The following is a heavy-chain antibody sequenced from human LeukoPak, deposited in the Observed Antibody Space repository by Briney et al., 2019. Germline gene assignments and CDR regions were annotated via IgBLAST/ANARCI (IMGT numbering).Heavy chain of an antibody. CDR1: GYTFTSYG. V-gene: IGHV1-18*01. D-gene: IGHD6-13*01. CDR2: ISAYNGNT. Sequence: ASVKVSCKASGYTFTSYGISWVRQAPGQGLEWMGWISAYNGNTNYAQKLQGRVTMTTDTSTSTAHMELRSLRSDDTAVYYCARGSIAAAKTGAFDIWGQGTMVTVSS. CDR3: ARGSIAAAKTGAFDI. J-gene: IGHJ3*02.